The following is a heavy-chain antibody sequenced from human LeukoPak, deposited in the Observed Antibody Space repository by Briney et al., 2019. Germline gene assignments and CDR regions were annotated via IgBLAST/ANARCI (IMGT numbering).Heavy chain of an antibody. CDR2: VYHSGDS. Sequence: TSETLSLTCTVSGYSINNGYYWGWIRQPPGKGLEWIGSVYHSGDSYYNPSAKSRVTISVDTSKNQFSLKLSSVTAADTAVYYCARHRARSGYGHWGQGTLVTVSS. D-gene: IGHD5-12*01. CDR1: GYSINNGYY. J-gene: IGHJ4*02. CDR3: ARHRARSGYGH. V-gene: IGHV4-38-2*02.